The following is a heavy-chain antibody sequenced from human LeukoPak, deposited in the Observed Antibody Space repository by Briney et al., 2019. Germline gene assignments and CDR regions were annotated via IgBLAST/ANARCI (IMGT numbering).Heavy chain of an antibody. J-gene: IGHJ2*01. D-gene: IGHD6-19*01. V-gene: IGHV4-34*01. CDR2: INHGGST. Sequence: SETLSLTCAVYGGSFSGYYWSWIRQPPGKGLEWIGEINHGGSTNYNPSLKSRVTISVDTSKNQFSLKLSSVTAADTAVYYCARRLGGWSHHWYLDLWGRGTLVTVSS. CDR3: ARRLGGWSHHWYLDL. CDR1: GGSFSGYY.